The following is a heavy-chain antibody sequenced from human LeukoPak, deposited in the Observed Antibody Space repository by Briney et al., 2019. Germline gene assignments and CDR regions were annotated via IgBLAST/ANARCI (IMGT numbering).Heavy chain of an antibody. CDR3: ARIVDV. CDR1: GFNFSSYE. J-gene: IGHJ6*02. Sequence: GDPLRLSCAASGFNFSSYEMNWRNQAPGKALEWVSYISSSGSTIYYADSVKGRFTISRDNAKNSLYLQMNSLRAEDTAVYYCARIVDVWGQGTTVTVSS. CDR2: ISSSGSTI. V-gene: IGHV3-48*03.